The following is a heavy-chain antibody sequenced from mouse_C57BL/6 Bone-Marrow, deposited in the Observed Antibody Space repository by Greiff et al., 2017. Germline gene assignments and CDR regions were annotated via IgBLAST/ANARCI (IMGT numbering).Heavy chain of an antibody. D-gene: IGHD2-3*01. Sequence: VHLVESGAELARPGASVKLSCKASGYTFTSYGISWVKQRTGQGLEWIGEIYPRSGNTYYNEKFKGKATLTADKSSSTAYMELRSLTSEDSAVYFCARADGYRAMDYWGQGTSVTVSA. CDR3: ARADGYRAMDY. J-gene: IGHJ4*01. V-gene: IGHV1-81*01. CDR1: GYTFTSYG. CDR2: IYPRSGNT.